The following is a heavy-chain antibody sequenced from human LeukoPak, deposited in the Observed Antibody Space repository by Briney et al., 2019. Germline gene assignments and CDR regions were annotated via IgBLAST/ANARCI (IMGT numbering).Heavy chain of an antibody. V-gene: IGHV3-21*04. CDR2: ISSSSSYI. Sequence: GVLRLSCAASGFTFSSYSMNWVRQAPGKGLEWVSSISSSSSYIYYADSVKGRFTISRNNAKNSLYLQMNSLRAEDTAVYYCAKCSLYDYVWGSCFDYWGQGTLVTVSS. D-gene: IGHD3-16*01. J-gene: IGHJ4*02. CDR1: GFTFSSYS. CDR3: AKCSLYDYVWGSCFDY.